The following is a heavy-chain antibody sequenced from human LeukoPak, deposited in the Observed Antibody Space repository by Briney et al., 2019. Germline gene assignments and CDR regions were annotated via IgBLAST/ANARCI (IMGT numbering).Heavy chain of an antibody. CDR1: GGSISSSSYY. D-gene: IGHD6-6*01. Sequence: TSETLSLTCSVSGGSISSSSYYWGWIRQPPGKGLEWIGNIHYSGSTYYKPSLKSRVTISVDTSKNHFSLRLSSVTAADTAVYYCARGRKAARPSYYYYYMDVWGKGTTVTVSS. CDR2: IHYSGST. CDR3: ARGRKAARPSYYYYYMDV. V-gene: IGHV4-39*02. J-gene: IGHJ6*03.